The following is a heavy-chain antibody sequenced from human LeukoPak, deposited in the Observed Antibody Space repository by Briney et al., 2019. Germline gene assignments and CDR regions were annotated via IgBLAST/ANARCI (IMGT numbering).Heavy chain of an antibody. CDR3: ARATSFGSGWYYFDY. Sequence: PSQTLSLTCTVSGGSISSGGYYWSWIRQHPGKGLEWVGYIYYSGSTYYNPSLKSRVTISVDTSKNQFSLKLSSVTAADTAVYYCARATSFGSGWYYFDYWGQGTLVTVSS. CDR1: GGSISSGGYY. D-gene: IGHD6-19*01. CDR2: IYYSGST. J-gene: IGHJ4*02. V-gene: IGHV4-31*03.